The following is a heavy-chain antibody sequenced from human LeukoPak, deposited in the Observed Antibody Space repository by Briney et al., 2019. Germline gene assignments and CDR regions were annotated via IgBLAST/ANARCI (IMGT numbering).Heavy chain of an antibody. CDR3: AKHHGTKQLVDY. Sequence: SETLSLTCTVSGGSISSSSYYWGWIRQPPGKGLEWIGSIYYSGSTYYNPSLKSRVTISVDTSKNQFSLKLSSVTAADTAVYYCAKHHGTKQLVDYWGQGTLVTVSS. J-gene: IGHJ4*02. CDR1: GGSISSSSYY. CDR2: IYYSGST. V-gene: IGHV4-39*01. D-gene: IGHD6-6*01.